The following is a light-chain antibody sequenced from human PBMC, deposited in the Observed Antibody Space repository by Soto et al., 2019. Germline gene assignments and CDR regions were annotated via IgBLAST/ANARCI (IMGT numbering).Light chain of an antibody. CDR3: ASDTTSNTYV. J-gene: IGLJ1*01. Sequence: QSVLTQPASVSGSPGQSIAISCTGTSSDVGGYSYVSWYQQQPGKAPKLVISDVSNRPSGVSDRFSGSKSGNTASLTISGLQTEDEADYYCASDTTSNTYVFGTGTKVTVL. CDR2: DVS. V-gene: IGLV2-14*01. CDR1: SSDVGGYSY.